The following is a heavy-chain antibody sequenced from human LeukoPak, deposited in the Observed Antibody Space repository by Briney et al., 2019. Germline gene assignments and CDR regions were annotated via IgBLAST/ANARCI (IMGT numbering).Heavy chain of an antibody. J-gene: IGHJ4*02. D-gene: IGHD3-10*01. V-gene: IGHV3-15*01. CDR3: TTDSPALLVDY. Sequence: PGGSLRLPCAASGFTFSNAWMSWVRQAPGKGLEWVGRIKSKTDGGTTDYAAPVKGRFTISRDDSKNTLYLQMNSLKTEDTAVYYCTTDSPALLVDYWGQGTLVTVSS. CDR2: IKSKTDGGTT. CDR1: GFTFSNAW.